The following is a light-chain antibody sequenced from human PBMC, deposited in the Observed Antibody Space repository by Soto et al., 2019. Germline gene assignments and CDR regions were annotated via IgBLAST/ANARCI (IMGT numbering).Light chain of an antibody. V-gene: IGLV2-14*01. CDR2: EVT. CDR1: SSDIDTYNY. J-gene: IGLJ1*01. Sequence: QSALTQPASVSGSPGQSITISCTGTSSDIDTYNYVSWYQQHPGKAPKLIIYEVTNRPSGVSNRFSGSKSGTSATLGITGFQTGDEADYYCGSWDSSLSAYVFGTGTKVTVL. CDR3: GSWDSSLSAYV.